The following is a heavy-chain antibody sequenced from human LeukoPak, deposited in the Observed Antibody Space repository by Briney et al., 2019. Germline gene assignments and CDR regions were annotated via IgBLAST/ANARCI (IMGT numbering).Heavy chain of an antibody. CDR1: GGSISSGGYY. CDR2: IYYSGST. D-gene: IGHD4-17*01. V-gene: IGHV4-31*03. CDR3: AREPEVTNTHYYGMDV. J-gene: IGHJ6*02. Sequence: PSQTLSLTCTVSGGSISSGGYYWSWIRQHPGKGLEWIGYIYYSGSTYYNPSLKSRVTISVDTSKNQFSLKLSSVTAADTAVYYCAREPEVTNTHYYGMDVWGQGTTVTVSS.